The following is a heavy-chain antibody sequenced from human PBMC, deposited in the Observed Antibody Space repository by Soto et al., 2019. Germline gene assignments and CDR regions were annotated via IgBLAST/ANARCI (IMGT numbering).Heavy chain of an antibody. D-gene: IGHD3-16*01. CDR2: MNPDSGNT. CDR1: EYTFTNYD. J-gene: IGHJ5*02. CDR3: ARGRFRRTWFDP. V-gene: IGHV1-8*01. Sequence: QVQLVQSGAEVKKPGASVKVSCKASEYTFTNYDIHWVRQAIGQGLEWMGWMNPDSGNTGQSKQFQGRVTMTRDTSISTAYMEMSSLRSEDTAVYYCARGRFRRTWFDPWGQGTLVTVSS.